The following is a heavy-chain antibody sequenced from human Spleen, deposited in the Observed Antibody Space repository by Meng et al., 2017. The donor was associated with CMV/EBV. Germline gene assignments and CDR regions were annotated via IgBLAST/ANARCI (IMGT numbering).Heavy chain of an antibody. CDR1: GFTFTTFS. CDR2: ISYDGNDK. J-gene: IGHJ3*02. Sequence: GGSLRLSCAASGFTFTTFSVHWVRQAPGKGLEWVADISYDGNDKYYADSVKGRFTIPRDNSKNTLYLQMNGLRAEDSAVYFCAREGYTLGRFGAFDILGQGTMVTVSS. D-gene: IGHD2-2*02. CDR3: AREGYTLGRFGAFDI. V-gene: IGHV3-30*04.